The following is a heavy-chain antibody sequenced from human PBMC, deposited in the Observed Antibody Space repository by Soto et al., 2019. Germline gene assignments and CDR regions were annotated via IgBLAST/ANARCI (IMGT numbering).Heavy chain of an antibody. CDR2: ISHNGGT. J-gene: IGHJ5*02. V-gene: IGHV4-59*01. CDR1: GGSISTYY. Sequence: SETLSLTCTVSGGSISTYYWTWIRQPPGKGLEWIGYISHNGGTNYNPSLKSRLMTSVDTSKNQFTLNLTSVTAADTAVYYCARVGSGCFDHWGQGTLVTVSS. D-gene: IGHD6-19*01. CDR3: ARVGSGCFDH.